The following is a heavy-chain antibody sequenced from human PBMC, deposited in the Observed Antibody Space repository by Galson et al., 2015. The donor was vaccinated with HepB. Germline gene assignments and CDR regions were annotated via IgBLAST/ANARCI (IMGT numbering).Heavy chain of an antibody. CDR1: GYTLTELS. V-gene: IGHV1-24*01. CDR2: FDPEDGET. Sequence: SVKVSCKVSGYTLTELSMHWVRQAPGKGLEWMGGFDPEDGETIYAQKFQGRVTMTEDTSTDTAYMELSSLRSEDTAVYYCATVWHSGSYYAVDIWGQGTMVTVSS. D-gene: IGHD1-26*01. J-gene: IGHJ3*02. CDR3: ATVWHSGSYYAVDI.